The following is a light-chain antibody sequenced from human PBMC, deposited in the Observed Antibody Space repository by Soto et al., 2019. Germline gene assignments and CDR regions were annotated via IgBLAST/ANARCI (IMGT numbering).Light chain of an antibody. CDR2: EVS. CDR3: SSYAGSNRV. J-gene: IGLJ2*01. CDR1: CSDVGGYNY. Sequence: QSALTQPPSASGSPGQSVTISCTGTCSDVGGYNYVSWYQQHPGKAPKLMIYEVSKRPSGVPDRFSGSKSGNTASLTVSGLQAEDEADYYCSSYAGSNRVIGGGTKLTVL. V-gene: IGLV2-8*01.